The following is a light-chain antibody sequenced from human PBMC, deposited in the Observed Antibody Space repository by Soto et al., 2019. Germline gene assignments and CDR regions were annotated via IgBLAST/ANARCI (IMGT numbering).Light chain of an antibody. J-gene: IGKJ5*01. CDR1: QGISRW. CDR2: GAS. CDR3: QQANSFPLT. V-gene: IGKV1-12*01. Sequence: DIQMTQSPSFVYASVGDRVTITCRASQGISRWLAWYQQRPGKAPELLIYGASSLQSGVPSRFSGSGSGTDFTLTISSPQPEDFATYYCQQANSFPLTFGQGTRLEIK.